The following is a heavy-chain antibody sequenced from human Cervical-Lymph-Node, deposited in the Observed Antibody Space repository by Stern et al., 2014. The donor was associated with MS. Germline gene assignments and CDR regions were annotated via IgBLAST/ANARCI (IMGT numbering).Heavy chain of an antibody. V-gene: IGHV3-74*01. CDR2: INTDGSSI. J-gene: IGHJ4*02. CDR1: GFTFSSYW. CDR3: ARDDGSGNTALDY. D-gene: IGHD3-10*01. Sequence: EVQLVESGGGLVQPGGSLRLSCAASGFTFSSYWMHWVRQAPGKGLVLVSRINTDGSSISYADSVKGRFTFSRDNAKNTLSLQMNSLRAEDTALYYCARDDGSGNTALDYWGQGTLVTVSS.